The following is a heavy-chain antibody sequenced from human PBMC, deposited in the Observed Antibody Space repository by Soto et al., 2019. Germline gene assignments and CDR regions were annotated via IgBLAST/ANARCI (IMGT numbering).Heavy chain of an antibody. CDR1: GGSISSSSYY. CDR2: IYYSGST. J-gene: IGHJ5*02. D-gene: IGHD3-10*01. CDR3: ARHYGSGSYYSNWFDP. V-gene: IGHV4-39*01. Sequence: ASETLSLTCTVSGGSISSSSYYWGWIRQPPGKGLEWIGSIYYSGSTYYNPSLKSRVTISVDTSKNQFSLKLSSVTAADTAVYYCARHYGSGSYYSNWFDPWGQGTLVNAPQ.